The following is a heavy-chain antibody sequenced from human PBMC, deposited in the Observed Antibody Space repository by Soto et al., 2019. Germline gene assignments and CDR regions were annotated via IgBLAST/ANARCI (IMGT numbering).Heavy chain of an antibody. Sequence: GGSLRLSCTASGFDFGDYYWSWIRQAPGEGLEWVSYIDSDDGTTYYTDSVKGRFTISRDNAKNTLYLQMNSLRVEDTALYYCVRPYYTSSWFPFDLWGQGTLVTVSS. J-gene: IGHJ4*02. CDR1: GFDFGDYY. V-gene: IGHV3-11*01. CDR2: IDSDDGTT. CDR3: VRPYYTSSWFPFDL. D-gene: IGHD3-3*01.